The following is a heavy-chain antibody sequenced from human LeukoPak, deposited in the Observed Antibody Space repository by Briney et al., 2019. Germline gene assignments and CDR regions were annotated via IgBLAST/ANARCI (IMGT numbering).Heavy chain of an antibody. V-gene: IGHV3-30*18. CDR2: ISYDGSNK. CDR3: AKDRYYDSSGIFDY. J-gene: IGHJ4*02. Sequence: GGSLRLSCAASGFTFSSYGMHWVRQAPGKGLEWVAVISYDGSNKYYADSVKGRFTISRDNSKNTLYLQMNSPRAEDTAVYYCAKDRYYDSSGIFDYWGQGTLVTVSS. D-gene: IGHD3-22*01. CDR1: GFTFSSYG.